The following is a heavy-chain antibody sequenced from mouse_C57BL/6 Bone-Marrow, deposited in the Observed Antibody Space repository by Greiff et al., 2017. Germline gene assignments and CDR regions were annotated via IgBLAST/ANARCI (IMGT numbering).Heavy chain of an antibody. Sequence: VQLKQSGAELVRPGASVKLSCTASGFNIKDDYMHWVKQRPEQGLEWIGWIDPENGDTEYDSKFQGKATITADTSSNTAYLQHSSLTSEDTAVYYCTSYYYGSSPYYFDYWGQGTTLTVSS. D-gene: IGHD1-1*01. J-gene: IGHJ2*01. CDR3: TSYYYGSSPYYFDY. V-gene: IGHV14-4*01. CDR1: GFNIKDDY. CDR2: IDPENGDT.